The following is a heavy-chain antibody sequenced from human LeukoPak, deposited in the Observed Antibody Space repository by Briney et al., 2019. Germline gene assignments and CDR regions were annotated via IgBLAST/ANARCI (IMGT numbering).Heavy chain of an antibody. CDR3: ATTTTGYSSGRYPGWPVDY. D-gene: IGHD6-19*01. CDR1: GFAFSSYA. CDR2: ISGSVGVT. J-gene: IGHJ4*02. Sequence: GGSLRRSCAASGFAFSSYAVSWVRQAPGKGLESVSAISGSVGVTYYADSVKSRFTIYRENSKTRMYLQMTSLSPEDTAVYYCATTTTGYSSGRYPGWPVDYWGQGTLVTVS. V-gene: IGHV3-23*01.